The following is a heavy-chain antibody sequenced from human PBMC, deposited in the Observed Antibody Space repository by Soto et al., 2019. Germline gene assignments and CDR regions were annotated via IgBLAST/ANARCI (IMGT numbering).Heavy chain of an antibody. CDR2: IKSKTDGGTT. CDR1: GFTFSNAW. D-gene: IGHD5-12*01. V-gene: IGHV3-15*01. J-gene: IGHJ4*02. Sequence: EVQLVESGGGLVKPGGSLRLSCAASGFTFSNAWMSWVRQAPGKGLEWVGRIKSKTDGGTTDYAAPVKGRFTISRDDSKNTLYLQMNSLKTEDTAVYYCTTDIFSGGGYDYDYFDYWGQGTLVTVSS. CDR3: TTDIFSGGGYDYDYFDY.